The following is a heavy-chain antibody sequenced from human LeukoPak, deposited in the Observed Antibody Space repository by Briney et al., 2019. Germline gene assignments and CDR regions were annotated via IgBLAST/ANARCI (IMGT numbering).Heavy chain of an antibody. Sequence: SETLSLTCTVSGGSISSYYWSWMRQPAGKGLEWIGRIYTSGSTNYNPSLKSRVTMSVDTSKNQFSLKLSSVTAADTAVYYCARGSYGSGRNWFDPWGQGTLVTVSS. CDR2: IYTSGST. CDR1: GGSISSYY. D-gene: IGHD3-10*01. J-gene: IGHJ5*02. CDR3: ARGSYGSGRNWFDP. V-gene: IGHV4-4*07.